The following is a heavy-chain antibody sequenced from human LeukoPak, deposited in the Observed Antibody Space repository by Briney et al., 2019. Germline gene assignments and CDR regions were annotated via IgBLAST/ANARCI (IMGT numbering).Heavy chain of an antibody. CDR1: GYTFTSYG. Sequence: ASVKVSCKASGYTFTSYGISWVRQAPGQGLEWMGWISAYNGNTNYAQKLQGRVTMTTDTSTSTAYMELRSLRSDDTAVYYCARDGEGYSGYDLGLTVYLSASYGMDVWGQGTTVTVSS. J-gene: IGHJ6*02. D-gene: IGHD5-12*01. V-gene: IGHV1-18*01. CDR3: ARDGEGYSGYDLGLTVYLSASYGMDV. CDR2: ISAYNGNT.